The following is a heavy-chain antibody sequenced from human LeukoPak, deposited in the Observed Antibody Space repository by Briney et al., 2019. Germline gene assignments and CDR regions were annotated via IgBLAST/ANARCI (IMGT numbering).Heavy chain of an antibody. Sequence: SETLSLTCSVSGVSVSSVSYYWSWIRQPPGKGLEWIGYIYHTGTTNYNPSLKSRVTISLDTSKNQFSLRLSSVTAADTAVYYCARDRLDYYGSGNYYYYGLDVWGQGTTVTVSS. CDR1: GVSVSSVSYY. V-gene: IGHV4-61*01. CDR2: IYHTGTT. J-gene: IGHJ6*02. CDR3: ARDRLDYYGSGNYYYYGLDV. D-gene: IGHD3-10*01.